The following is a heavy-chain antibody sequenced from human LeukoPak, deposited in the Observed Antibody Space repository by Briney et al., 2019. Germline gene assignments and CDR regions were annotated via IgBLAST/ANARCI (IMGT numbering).Heavy chain of an antibody. CDR2: ITNSGSNT. D-gene: IGHD4-23*01. V-gene: IGHV3-11*04. J-gene: IGHJ6*02. CDR3: ARVYGGNSGGYCYYYGMDV. Sequence: GGSLRLSCTASGFTFSGYYMSWIRQAPGRGLEWVSYITNSGSNTYYADSVKGRFTISRDNAQNSLYLQMNSLRAEDTAVYYCARVYGGNSGGYCYYYGMDVWGQGTTVTVSS. CDR1: GFTFSGYY.